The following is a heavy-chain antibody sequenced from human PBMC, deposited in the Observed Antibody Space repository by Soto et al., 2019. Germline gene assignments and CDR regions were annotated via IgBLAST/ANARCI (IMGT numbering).Heavy chain of an antibody. D-gene: IGHD3-22*01. CDR2: IIPSFGTA. Sequence: SVKVSSKASVGTFSNYAISCVRQAPGQGLEWMGGIIPSFGTANYAQKFQGRVTITADESTSTAYMELSSLRSEDTAVYYCAREEYRRLYYSDRSRRQADAFDIWGQGTLVTLSS. CDR3: AREEYRRLYYSDRSRRQADAFDI. CDR1: VGTFSNYA. J-gene: IGHJ3*02. V-gene: IGHV1-69*13.